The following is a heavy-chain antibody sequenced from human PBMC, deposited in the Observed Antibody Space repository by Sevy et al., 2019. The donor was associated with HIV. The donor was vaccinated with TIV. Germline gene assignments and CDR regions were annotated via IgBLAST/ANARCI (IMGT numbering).Heavy chain of an antibody. CDR2: IYFTGNT. V-gene: IGHV4-59*01. CDR1: GGSISSYF. CDR3: ARDSTTRPRVLDY. J-gene: IGHJ4*02. D-gene: IGHD1-1*01. Sequence: SEPLSLTCSVSGGSISSYFWTWVRQSPGKGLEWIGNIYFTGNTDYSPSLKSRVTLSLDTSKSQFSLTLKSVTAADTAIYFCARDSTTRPRVLDYWGQGTLVTVSS.